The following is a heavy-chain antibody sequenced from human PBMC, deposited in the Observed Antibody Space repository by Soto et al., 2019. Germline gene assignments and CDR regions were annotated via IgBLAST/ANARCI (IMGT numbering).Heavy chain of an antibody. V-gene: IGHV4-59*08. CDR1: GGSISSYY. J-gene: IGHJ5*02. D-gene: IGHD3-10*01. CDR2: IYYSGST. Sequence: QVQLQESGPGLVKPSETLSLTCTVSGGSISSYYWSWIRQPPGKGLEWIGYIYYSGSTNYNPSLKSRVTISVDTSKNQFSLKLSSVTAADTAVYYCARHRDGVRGVIIFDPWGQGTLVTVSS. CDR3: ARHRDGVRGVIIFDP.